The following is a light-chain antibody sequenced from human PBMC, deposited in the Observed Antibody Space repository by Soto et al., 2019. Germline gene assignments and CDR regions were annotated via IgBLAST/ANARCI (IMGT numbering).Light chain of an antibody. J-gene: IGKJ1*01. CDR3: QQYYASSWT. CDR2: AAS. Sequence: EIVLTQSPGTLSLSPGERATLSCRASQSISSTYLAWYRQKPGQAPRLLIYAASSRATGIPDRFSGSGSGTDFTLTISGLEPEDFAVYYCQQYYASSWTFGQGTKV. V-gene: IGKV3-20*01. CDR1: QSISSTY.